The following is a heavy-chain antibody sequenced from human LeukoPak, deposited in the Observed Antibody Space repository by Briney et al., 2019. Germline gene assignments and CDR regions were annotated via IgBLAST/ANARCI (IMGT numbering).Heavy chain of an antibody. J-gene: IGHJ4*02. Sequence: PGGSLRLSCAASGFTFSNYAMSWVRQAPGKGLEWVSAITGDGGTTYYSDSVKGRFTISRDNSENTLHLQMGSLSPEDTAIYYCAKDLAGTGWPIDYWGQGTLVTVSS. D-gene: IGHD6-19*01. V-gene: IGHV3-23*01. CDR1: GFTFSNYA. CDR2: ITGDGGTT. CDR3: AKDLAGTGWPIDY.